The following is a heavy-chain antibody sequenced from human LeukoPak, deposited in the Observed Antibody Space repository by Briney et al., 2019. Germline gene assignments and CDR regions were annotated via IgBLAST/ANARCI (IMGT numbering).Heavy chain of an antibody. CDR3: AREGDSSSWFLDY. D-gene: IGHD6-13*01. Sequence: SVKVSCKASGGTFSGYAISWVRQAPGQGLEWMGGIIPIFGTANYAQKFQGRVTITTDESTSTAYMELSSLGSEDTAVYYCAREGDSSSWFLDYWGQGTLVTVSS. J-gene: IGHJ4*02. V-gene: IGHV1-69*05. CDR1: GGTFSGYA. CDR2: IIPIFGTA.